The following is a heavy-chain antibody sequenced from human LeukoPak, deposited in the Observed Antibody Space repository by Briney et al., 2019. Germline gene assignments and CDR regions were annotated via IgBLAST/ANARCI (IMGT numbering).Heavy chain of an antibody. J-gene: IGHJ4*02. Sequence: PGGSLRLSCTASGFTFSTYGMHWVRQAPGKGLEWLAFIRHDESNKIYADSKQGRLTISRDNSKNTVYLQMNSLRAEDTAVYYCARGGKQWLANFDYWGQGTLVTVSS. CDR2: IRHDESNK. D-gene: IGHD6-19*01. V-gene: IGHV3-30*02. CDR3: ARGGKQWLANFDY. CDR1: GFTFSTYG.